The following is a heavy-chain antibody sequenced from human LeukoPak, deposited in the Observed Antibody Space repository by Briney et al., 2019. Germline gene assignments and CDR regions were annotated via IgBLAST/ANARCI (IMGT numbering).Heavy chain of an antibody. CDR2: INHSGST. V-gene: IGHV4-34*01. CDR1: GGSFSGYY. CDR3: ARGLVTAYYDILTGYRNPVNWFDP. Sequence: PSETLSLTCAVYGGSFSGYYWSWIRQPPGKGLEWIGEINHSGSTNYNPSLKSRVTISVDTSKNQFSLKLSSVTAADTAVYYCARGLVTAYYDILTGYRNPVNWFDPWGQGTLVTVSS. J-gene: IGHJ5*02. D-gene: IGHD3-9*01.